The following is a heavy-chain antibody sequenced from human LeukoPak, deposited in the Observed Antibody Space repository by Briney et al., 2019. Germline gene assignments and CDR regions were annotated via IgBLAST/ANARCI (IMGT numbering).Heavy chain of an antibody. Sequence: GGSLRLSCAASGFSSSYYSMHWVRQAPGKGLEWVSSITSGSNYMYYADSVKGRFTISRDNAKNSLYLQMNSLRAEDTAVYYCARDFLEWLPYSWGQGTLVTVSS. CDR1: GFSSSYYS. V-gene: IGHV3-21*01. J-gene: IGHJ4*02. CDR3: ARDFLEWLPYS. CDR2: ITSGSNYM. D-gene: IGHD3-3*01.